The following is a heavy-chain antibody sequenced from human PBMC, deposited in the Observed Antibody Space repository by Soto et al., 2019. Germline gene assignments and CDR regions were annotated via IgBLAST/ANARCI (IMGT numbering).Heavy chain of an antibody. CDR2: INSDGSST. J-gene: IGHJ3*02. D-gene: IGHD5-18*01. V-gene: IGHV3-74*01. CDR3: ARDDHPLWIQLWHHAFDI. Sequence: PGGSLRLSCAASGFTFSSYWMHWVRQAPGKGLVWVSRINSDGSSTSYADSVKGRFTISRDNAKNTLYLQMNSLRAEDTAVYYCARDDHPLWIQLWHHAFDIWGQGTMVTVSS. CDR1: GFTFSSYW.